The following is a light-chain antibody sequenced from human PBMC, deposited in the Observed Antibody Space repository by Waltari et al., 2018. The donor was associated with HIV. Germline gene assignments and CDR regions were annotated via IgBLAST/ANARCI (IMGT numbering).Light chain of an antibody. Sequence: QSALTQPASVSGSPGQSISISCTGTSSDVGGYNYVSWYQQHPGKAPKLVIYDVSNRPSGVSNRFSGSKSGNTASLTISGLQAEDEGDYYCSSYTSSSSHWVFGGGTRLTVL. CDR3: SSYTSSSSHWV. CDR2: DVS. J-gene: IGLJ3*02. V-gene: IGLV2-14*03. CDR1: SSDVGGYNY.